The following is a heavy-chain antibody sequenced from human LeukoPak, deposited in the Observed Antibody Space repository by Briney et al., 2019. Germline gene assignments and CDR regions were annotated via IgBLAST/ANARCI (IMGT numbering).Heavy chain of an antibody. CDR1: GFTFSNYA. CDR3: ARQRRGYSYGYEP. J-gene: IGHJ5*02. D-gene: IGHD5-18*01. Sequence: GRSLRLSCAASGFTFSNYAVHWVRQAPGKGLEWVAVISYDGSNKYYADSVKGRFTISRGNSKNTLYLQMNSLRAEDTAVYYCARQRRGYSYGYEPWGQGTLVTVSS. CDR2: ISYDGSNK. V-gene: IGHV3-30*14.